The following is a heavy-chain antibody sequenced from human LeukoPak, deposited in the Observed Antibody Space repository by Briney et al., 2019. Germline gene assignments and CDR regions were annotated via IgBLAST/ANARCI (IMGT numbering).Heavy chain of an antibody. D-gene: IGHD6-19*01. J-gene: IGHJ6*02. CDR3: ASESTGWFYDYYGMDV. CDR2: ISSSSSYI. CDR1: GFTFSSYS. V-gene: IGHV3-21*01. Sequence: GGSLRLSCAACGFTFSSYSMNWVRQAPGKGLEWVSSISSSSSYIYYADSVKGRFTISRDNAKNSLYLQMNSLRAEDTAVYYCASESTGWFYDYYGMDVCGQGTTVTVSS.